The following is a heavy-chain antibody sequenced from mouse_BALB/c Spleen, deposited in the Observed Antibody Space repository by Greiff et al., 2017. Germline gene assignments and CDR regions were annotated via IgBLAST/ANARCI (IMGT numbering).Heavy chain of an antibody. D-gene: IGHD2-1*01. J-gene: IGHJ2*01. CDR1: GFTFSNYW. CDR3: TRVYYGNYEDY. CDR2: IRLKSNNYAT. V-gene: IGHV6-6*02. Sequence: EVQLQESGGGLVQPGGSMKLSCVASGFTFSNYWMNWVRQSPEKGLEWVAEIRLKSNNYATHYAESVKGRFTISRDDSKSSVYLQMNNLRAEDTGIYYCTRVYYGNYEDYWGQGTTLTVSS.